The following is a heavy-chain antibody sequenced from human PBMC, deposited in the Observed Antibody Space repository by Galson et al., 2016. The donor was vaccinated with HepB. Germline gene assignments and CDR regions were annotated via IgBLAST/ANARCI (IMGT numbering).Heavy chain of an antibody. CDR1: GFTFSSYA. CDR2: ISGSGGST. Sequence: SLRLSCAASGFTFSSYAMSWVRQAPGKGLEWVSAISGSGGSTFYADSVRGRFTISRDNSKNTLYLHINTLRVEDTAVYYCAKDPDSSGWFWRWDYWGQGTLVTVSS. V-gene: IGHV3-23*01. J-gene: IGHJ4*02. D-gene: IGHD6-19*01. CDR3: AKDPDSSGWFWRWDY.